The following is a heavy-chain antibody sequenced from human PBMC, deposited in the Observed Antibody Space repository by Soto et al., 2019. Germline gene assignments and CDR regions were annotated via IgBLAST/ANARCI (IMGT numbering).Heavy chain of an antibody. J-gene: IGHJ4*02. CDR2: IIPVLGPA. CDR1: GGTYNTFA. V-gene: IGHV1-69*06. CDR3: VRAAKRYFDY. Sequence: QVQLVQSGAEVKKPGSSVKVSCKASGGTYNTFAISWVRQAPGQGLEWMGGIIPVLGPAFYAQKFQCRVTITADKSTTTAYLELTSLRSEDTAVYYCVRAAKRYFDYWGQGTLVTVSS.